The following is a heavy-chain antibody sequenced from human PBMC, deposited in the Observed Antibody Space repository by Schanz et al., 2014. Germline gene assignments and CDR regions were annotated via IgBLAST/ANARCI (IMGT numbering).Heavy chain of an antibody. CDR2: INSDGTKR. CDR3: ARKMKLGVYGGKGHDSLDI. D-gene: IGHD4-17*01. CDR1: GFTLSSYG. V-gene: IGHV3-33*08. Sequence: VHLVESGGGLVQPGGSLRLSCAASGFTLSSYGMHWVRQAPGKGLEWVAFINSDGTKRFYADSVTGRFTISRDNAKNTLYLQMNTLRAEDTAVYYCARKMKLGVYGGKGHDSLDIWGQGTMVTVSS. J-gene: IGHJ3*02.